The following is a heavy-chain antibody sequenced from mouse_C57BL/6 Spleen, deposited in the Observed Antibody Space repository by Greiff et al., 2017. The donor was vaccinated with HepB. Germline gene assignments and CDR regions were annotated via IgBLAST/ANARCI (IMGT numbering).Heavy chain of an antibody. J-gene: IGHJ2*01. Sequence: VQLVESGAELARPGASVKLSCKASGYTFTSYGISWVKQRTGQGLEWIGEIYPRSGNTYYNEKFKGKATLTADKSSSTAYMELRSLTSEDSAVYFCARWVVDGYYWDYWGQGTTLTVSS. CDR3: ARWVVDGYYWDY. V-gene: IGHV1-81*01. CDR2: IYPRSGNT. D-gene: IGHD2-3*01. CDR1: GYTFTSYG.